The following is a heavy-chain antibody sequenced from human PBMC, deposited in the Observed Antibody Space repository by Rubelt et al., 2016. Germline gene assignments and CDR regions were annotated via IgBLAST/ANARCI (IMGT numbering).Heavy chain of an antibody. CDR2: ISWNSAML. V-gene: IGHV3-9*01. D-gene: IGHD3-22*01. CDR1: GFPFEDCV. J-gene: IGHJ4*02. Sequence: PGRSLRLSCASSGFPFEDCVMHWVRQVPGKGLEWVSGISWNSAMLQYADSVKGRFTISRDNAKNSLHLQMSSLRAEDTALYYCARDQYYDSSGYLPYWGQGTLVTVSS. CDR3: ARDQYYDSSGYLPY.